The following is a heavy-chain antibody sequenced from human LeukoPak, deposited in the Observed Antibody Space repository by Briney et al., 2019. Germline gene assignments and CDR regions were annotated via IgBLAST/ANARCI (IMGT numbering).Heavy chain of an antibody. CDR3: AKAWGIGEYYDSITPADY. CDR1: GFIFSNYG. CDR2: ISGSGGST. J-gene: IGHJ4*02. D-gene: IGHD3-22*01. Sequence: GGSLRLSCAASGFIFSNYGMNWVRQAPGKGLEWVSAISGSGGSTYYADSVKGRFTISRDNSKNTLYLQMNCLRAEDTAVYYCAKAWGIGEYYDSITPADYWGQGTLVTVSS. V-gene: IGHV3-23*01.